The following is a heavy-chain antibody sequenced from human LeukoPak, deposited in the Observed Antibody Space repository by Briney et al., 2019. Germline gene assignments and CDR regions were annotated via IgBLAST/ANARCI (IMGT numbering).Heavy chain of an antibody. CDR1: GYTFTNYA. CDR2: INTNTGNP. V-gene: IGHV7-4-1*02. J-gene: IGHJ5*02. Sequence: ASVKVSCKASGYTFTNYAMNWVRQAPGQGLEWMGWINTNTGNPTYAQGFTGRFVFSLDTSVSTAYLQISTLKAEDTAVYYCAREGQPRLNWFDPWGQGTLVTVSS. CDR3: AREGQPRLNWFDP. D-gene: IGHD5-12*01.